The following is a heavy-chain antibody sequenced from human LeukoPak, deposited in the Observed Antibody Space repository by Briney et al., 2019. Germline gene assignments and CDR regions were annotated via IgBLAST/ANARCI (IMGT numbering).Heavy chain of an antibody. Sequence: GGSLRLSCAASGFTFSSYDMHWVRQSPGKGLEWVATIRADGSSKYYSDSVNGRITIPRDNSRNTMSLQMNSLTAEDTAVFFCARDPVGSRGNYFDFWGQGALVTVSS. D-gene: IGHD1-26*01. CDR2: IRADGSSK. CDR3: ARDPVGSRGNYFDF. V-gene: IGHV3-30*02. J-gene: IGHJ4*02. CDR1: GFTFSSYD.